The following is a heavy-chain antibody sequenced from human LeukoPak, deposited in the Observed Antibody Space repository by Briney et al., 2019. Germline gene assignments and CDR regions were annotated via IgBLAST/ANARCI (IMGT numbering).Heavy chain of an antibody. CDR3: ARSAYCTSTSCLNGRGAFDI. J-gene: IGHJ3*02. D-gene: IGHD2-2*01. V-gene: IGHV3-66*02. Sequence: GGSLRLSCAASGFTVSSNYMSWVRQAPGKGLEWVSVIYSGGSTYYADSVKGRFTISRDNSKNTLYLQMNSLRAEDTAVYYCARSAYCTSTSCLNGRGAFDIWGQGTMVTVSS. CDR1: GFTVSSNY. CDR2: IYSGGST.